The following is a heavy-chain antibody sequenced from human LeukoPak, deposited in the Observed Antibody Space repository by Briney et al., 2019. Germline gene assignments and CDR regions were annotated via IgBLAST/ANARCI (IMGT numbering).Heavy chain of an antibody. CDR2: INHSGST. D-gene: IGHD5-18*01. J-gene: IGHJ4*02. CDR3: ARGGLTAMVTAFDY. Sequence: SETLSLTCAVYGGSFSGYYWSWIRQPPGKGLEWIGEINHSGSTNYNPSLKSRVTISVDTSKNQFSLKLSSVTAADTAVYYYARGGLTAMVTAFDYWGQGTLVTVSS. CDR1: GGSFSGYY. V-gene: IGHV4-34*01.